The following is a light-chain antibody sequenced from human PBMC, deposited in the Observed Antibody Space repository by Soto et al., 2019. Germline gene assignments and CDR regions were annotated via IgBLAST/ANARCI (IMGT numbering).Light chain of an antibody. CDR1: FSNIGSNT. Sequence: QSVLTQPPSASGTPGQRVTISCSGSFSNIGSNTVNWYQHLPGTAPRLLIYSDNQRPSGVPDRFSGSKSGTSASLAISGLQSEDEADYYCAASDDSLNGVLFGGGTKLTVL. CDR2: SDN. CDR3: AASDDSLNGVL. J-gene: IGLJ2*01. V-gene: IGLV1-44*01.